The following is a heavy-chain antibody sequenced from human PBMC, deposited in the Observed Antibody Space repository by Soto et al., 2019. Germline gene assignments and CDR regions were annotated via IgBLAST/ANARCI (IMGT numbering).Heavy chain of an antibody. CDR1: GGSISTYY. J-gene: IGHJ3*01. Sequence: QVQLQESGPGLVKPSETLSLTCTVSGGSISTYYWSWIRQPPGKGLEWIAYIYNSGNTNYNPSLEGRVAISVDSSKNQFSLRLSSVTAADTAVYYCARVYCSTTSCYAFDVWGQGAIVTVSS. V-gene: IGHV4-59*01. CDR2: IYNSGNT. D-gene: IGHD2-2*01. CDR3: ARVYCSTTSCYAFDV.